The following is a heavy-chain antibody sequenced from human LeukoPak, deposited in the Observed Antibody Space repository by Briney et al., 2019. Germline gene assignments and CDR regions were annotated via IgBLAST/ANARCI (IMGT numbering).Heavy chain of an antibody. V-gene: IGHV4-59*01. CDR3: ARHGDLGSASHFDS. Sequence: PSETLSLTCAVSGGYLRSYYWSWIRQPPGKGLEWVGYIYFSGSTNYNPSLKSRVNISVGTSKDQFSLNLRSVTAAVTAVYYCARHGDLGSASHFDSWGQGTLVTVSS. CDR1: GGYLRSYY. J-gene: IGHJ4*02. CDR2: IYFSGST. D-gene: IGHD3-10*01.